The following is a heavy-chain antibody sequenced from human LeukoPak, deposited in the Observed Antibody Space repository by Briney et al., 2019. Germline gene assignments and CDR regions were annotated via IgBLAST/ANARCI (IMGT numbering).Heavy chain of an antibody. CDR2: IYYSGST. D-gene: IGHD2-15*01. J-gene: IGHJ4*02. V-gene: IGHV4-61*05. CDR3: ARHTLVAASSFDY. Sequence: SETLSLTCTVSGGSISSSSYYWSWIRQPPGKGLEWIGYIYYSGSTNYNPSLKSRVTISVDTSKNQFSLNLSSVTAADTAVYYCARHTLVAASSFDYWGRGTLVTVSS. CDR1: GGSISSSSYY.